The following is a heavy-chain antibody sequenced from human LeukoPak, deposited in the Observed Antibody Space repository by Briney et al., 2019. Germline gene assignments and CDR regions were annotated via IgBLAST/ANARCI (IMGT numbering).Heavy chain of an antibody. CDR1: GFTFSSYA. V-gene: IGHV3-30-3*01. J-gene: IGHJ6*02. D-gene: IGHD1-7*01. CDR3: ARDELVDV. Sequence: PGGSLRLSCAASGFTFSSYAMHWVRQAPGKGLEWVAVISYDGSNKYYADSVKGRFTISRDNSKNTLYLQMNSLRAEDTAVYYCARDELVDVWGQGTTVTVSS. CDR2: ISYDGSNK.